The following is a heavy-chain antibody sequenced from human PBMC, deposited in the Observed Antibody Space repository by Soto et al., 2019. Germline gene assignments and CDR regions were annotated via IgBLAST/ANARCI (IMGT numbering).Heavy chain of an antibody. Sequence: EVQLVESGGGLVQPGGSLRLSCAASGFTFSDYYMDWVRQSPGKGLEWVGRSRNKASSYTTEYAASVKGRLTISRDDSKNSGSLQMNSLKTEDTAIYYCARAGYRHGSGYYFDYWGQGPLVTVSS. J-gene: IGHJ4*02. CDR3: ARAGYRHGSGYYFDY. CDR1: GFTFSDYY. CDR2: SRNKASSYTT. D-gene: IGHD5-18*01. V-gene: IGHV3-72*01.